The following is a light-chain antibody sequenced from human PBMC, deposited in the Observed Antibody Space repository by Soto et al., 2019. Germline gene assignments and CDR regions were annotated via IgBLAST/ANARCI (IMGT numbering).Light chain of an antibody. Sequence: EIVLTQSPGTLSLSPGERATLSCRASQSVRSTYLAWYQQKPGQAPRLLIYGASSRATGIPDRFSGSGSGTDFTLTISRLEPEDFAVYYCQQYGNSPWTFGQGIKVEMK. CDR1: QSVRSTY. V-gene: IGKV3-20*01. CDR2: GAS. CDR3: QQYGNSPWT. J-gene: IGKJ1*01.